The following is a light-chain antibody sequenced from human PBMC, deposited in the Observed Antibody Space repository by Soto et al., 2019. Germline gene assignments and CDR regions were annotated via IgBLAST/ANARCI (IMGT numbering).Light chain of an antibody. CDR2: KAS. V-gene: IGKV1-5*03. J-gene: IGKJ4*01. Sequence: DTQMTQSPSTLSASIGDRVTITCRASQSISIWLAWYQQKPGTAPKLLIYKASGLGSGVPLRFSGSGSGTEFTLTISSLQPDDFATYYCQQYNTFPLTFGGGTKVEIK. CDR3: QQYNTFPLT. CDR1: QSISIW.